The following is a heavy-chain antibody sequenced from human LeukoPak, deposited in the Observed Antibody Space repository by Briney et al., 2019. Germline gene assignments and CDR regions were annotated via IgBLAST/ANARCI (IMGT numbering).Heavy chain of an antibody. J-gene: IGHJ6*03. Sequence: SETLSLTCTVSGGSISSSSYYWGWIRQPPGKGLEWIGSIYYSGSTYYNPSLKSRVTISVDTSKNQFSLKLSSVTAADTAVYYCARVKFGEFERYYYYYYMDVWGKGTTVTVSS. V-gene: IGHV4-39*07. CDR1: GGSISSSSYY. D-gene: IGHD3-10*01. CDR2: IYYSGST. CDR3: ARVKFGEFERYYYYYYMDV.